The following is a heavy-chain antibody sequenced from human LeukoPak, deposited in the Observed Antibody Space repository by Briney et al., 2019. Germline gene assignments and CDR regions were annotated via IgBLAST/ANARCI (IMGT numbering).Heavy chain of an antibody. CDR2: IWYDGSNK. V-gene: IGHV3-33*01. CDR1: GFTFSSYG. J-gene: IGHJ4*02. CDR3: AREYCSGGSCYFDY. Sequence: QAGGSLRLSCAASGFTFSSYGMHWVRQAPGKGLEWVAVIWYDGSNKYYADSVKGRFTISRDNSKNTLYLQMNSLRAEDTAVYYCAREYCSGGSCYFDYWGQGTLVTVSS. D-gene: IGHD2-15*01.